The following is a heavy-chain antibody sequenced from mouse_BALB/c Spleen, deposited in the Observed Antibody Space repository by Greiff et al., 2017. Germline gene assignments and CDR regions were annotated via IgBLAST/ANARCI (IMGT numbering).Heavy chain of an antibody. CDR3: ARDNYGYLPYYYAMDY. J-gene: IGHJ4*01. CDR2: INSNGGST. Sequence: EVKLVESGGGLVQPGGSLKLSCAASGFTFSSYGMSWVRQTPDKRLELVATINSNGGSTYYPDIVKGRFTISRDNAKNTLYLQMSSLKSEDTAMYYCARDNYGYLPYYYAMDYWGQGTSVTVSS. V-gene: IGHV5-6-3*01. CDR1: GFTFSSYG. D-gene: IGHD1-2*01.